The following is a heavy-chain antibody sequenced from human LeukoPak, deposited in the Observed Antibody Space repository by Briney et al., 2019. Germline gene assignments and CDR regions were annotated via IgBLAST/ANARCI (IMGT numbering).Heavy chain of an antibody. CDR1: GYTFSNYG. CDR3: ARVYGSKWWGHWEV. CDR2: ISGNTGNT. J-gene: IGHJ1*01. D-gene: IGHD6-13*01. Sequence: ASVKVSCKASGYTFSNYGITWVRQAPGQGLEWMGWISGNTGNTNYAQNFQGRLTMTTDTSTSTAYMELRSLRSDDTAVYYCARVYGSKWWGHWEVWGQGTLVTVSS. V-gene: IGHV1-18*01.